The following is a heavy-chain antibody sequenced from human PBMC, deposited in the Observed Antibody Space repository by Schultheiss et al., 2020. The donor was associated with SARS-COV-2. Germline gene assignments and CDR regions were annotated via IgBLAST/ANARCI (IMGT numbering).Heavy chain of an antibody. CDR2: IYTSGST. J-gene: IGHJ3*02. Sequence: SQTLSLTCTVSGGSISSYYWNWIRQPAGKGLEWIGRIYTSGSTNYNPSLKSRVTMSVDTSKNQFSLKLSSVTAADTAVYYCARDSIPHVDTAAFDIWGQGTMVTVSS. CDR3: ARDSIPHVDTAAFDI. CDR1: GGSISSYY. V-gene: IGHV4-4*07. D-gene: IGHD5-18*01.